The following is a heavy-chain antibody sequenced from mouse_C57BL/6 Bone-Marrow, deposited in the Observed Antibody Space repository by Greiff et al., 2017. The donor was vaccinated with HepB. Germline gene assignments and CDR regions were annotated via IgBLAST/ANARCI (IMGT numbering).Heavy chain of an antibody. J-gene: IGHJ3*01. CDR3: ANRGLRAWFAY. CDR1: GYTFTDHT. Sequence: VQLQESEAELVKPGASVKISCKASGYTFTDHTIHWMKQRPEQGLEWIGYIYPRDGSTNYNEKFKGKATLTTDTSSSTAYMQLNSLTSEDSADYFCANRGLRAWFAYWGQGTLVTVSA. CDR2: IYPRDGST. D-gene: IGHD1-1*01. V-gene: IGHV1-78*01.